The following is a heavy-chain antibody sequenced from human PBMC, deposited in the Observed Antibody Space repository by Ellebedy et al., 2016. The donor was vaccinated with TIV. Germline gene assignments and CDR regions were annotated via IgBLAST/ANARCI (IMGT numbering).Heavy chain of an antibody. CDR2: AYHSGST. CDR3: ARVGTELVTVEEYYYYMDV. J-gene: IGHJ6*03. Sequence: SETLSLTCIVSDGSIRPYYWTWIRQPPGKGLEWIGYAYHSGSTDYNPSLESRVTISVDTSKNQISLRLNYVTAADTAVYYCARVGTELVTVEEYYYYMDVWGRGTTVTVSS. V-gene: IGHV4-59*01. D-gene: IGHD3-9*01. CDR1: DGSIRPYY.